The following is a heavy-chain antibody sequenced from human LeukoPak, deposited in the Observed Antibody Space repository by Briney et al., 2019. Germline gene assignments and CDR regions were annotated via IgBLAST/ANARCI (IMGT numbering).Heavy chain of an antibody. CDR3: ASGLSSSFGY. CDR2: IYHSGST. J-gene: IGHJ4*02. V-gene: IGHV4-39*07. D-gene: IGHD6-13*01. Sequence: NSSETLSLTCTVSGGSISSSSYYWGWIRQPPGKGLEWIGSIYHSGSTYYNPSLKSRVTISVDTSKNQFSLKLSSVTAADTAVYYCASGLSSSFGYWGQGTLVTVSS. CDR1: GGSISSSSYY.